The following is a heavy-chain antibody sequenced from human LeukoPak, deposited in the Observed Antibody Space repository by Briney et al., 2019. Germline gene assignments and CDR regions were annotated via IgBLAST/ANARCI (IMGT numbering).Heavy chain of an antibody. D-gene: IGHD1-26*01. V-gene: IGHV3-9*01. J-gene: IGHJ3*02. CDR2: ISWNSGSI. Sequence: GRSLRLSCAASGFTFDDYAMHWVRHAPGKGLEWVSGISWNSGSIGYADSVKGRFTISRDNAKNSLYLQMNSLRAEDTALYYCAKGLVGATQYAFDIRGQGTMVTVSS. CDR1: GFTFDDYA. CDR3: AKGLVGATQYAFDI.